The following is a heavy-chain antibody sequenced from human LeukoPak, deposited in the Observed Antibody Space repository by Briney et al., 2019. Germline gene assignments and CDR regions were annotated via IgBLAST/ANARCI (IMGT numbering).Heavy chain of an antibody. V-gene: IGHV3-48*03. CDR2: ISNSGNTM. J-gene: IGHJ4*02. CDR1: GFTFSSYE. Sequence: PGGSLRLSGAASGFTFSSYEMNWVRQAPGKGLEWVSYISNSGNTMYYADSVKGRFTISRDNAKNSLYLQMNSLRAEDTAVYYCARVQYSGFDLTGAFDNWGQGTLVTVSS. CDR3: ARVQYSGFDLTGAFDN. D-gene: IGHD5-12*01.